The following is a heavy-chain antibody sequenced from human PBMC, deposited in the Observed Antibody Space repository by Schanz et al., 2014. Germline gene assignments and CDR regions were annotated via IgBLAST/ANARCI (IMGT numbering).Heavy chain of an antibody. Sequence: QVQLQESGPGLVKPSQTLSLTCTVSGGSIRSGTYYWSWIRQPAGKALEWVGRVFPNGITNYNPSLKAEVPTSRASTKNRCPRTVQSRTAADTAVYYCARDTTWRLDLWGRGTLXTVSS. CDR1: GGSIRSGTYY. CDR3: ARDTTWRLDL. CDR2: VFPNGIT. V-gene: IGHV4-61*02. D-gene: IGHD1-1*01. J-gene: IGHJ2*01.